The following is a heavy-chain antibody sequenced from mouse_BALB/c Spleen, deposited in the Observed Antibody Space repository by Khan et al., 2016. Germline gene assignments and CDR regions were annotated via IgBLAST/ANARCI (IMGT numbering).Heavy chain of an antibody. CDR1: GYSFNDYI. Sequence: VELVESGAELVKPGASVTLSCKASGYSFNDYIIYWIKQRSGQGLEWIGWFYPGSGSIKYNEKFKDKATLTADTSTSTVYMEFSRLTSEDSAVYFCARNGVSWYFAYWGQGTLVTVSA. CDR3: ARNGVSWYFAY. V-gene: IGHV1-62-2*01. D-gene: IGHD1-1*02. CDR2: FYPGSGSI. J-gene: IGHJ3*01.